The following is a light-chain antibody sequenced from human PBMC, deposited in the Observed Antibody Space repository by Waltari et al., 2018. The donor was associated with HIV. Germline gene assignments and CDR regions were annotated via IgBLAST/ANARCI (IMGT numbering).Light chain of an antibody. CDR2: DNT. CDR1: SSNMWRNY. J-gene: IGLJ2*01. CDR3: EAWDSRLRAVL. V-gene: IGLV1-51*01. Sequence: QSVLTQPPSVSAAPGQTGTISCSGGSSNMWRNYVAWYQQVSGSAPKLIIYDNTKRSSGIPDRFSGSQSGPSATLDITGLQTGDEADYYCEAWDSRLRAVLFGGGTKVTVL.